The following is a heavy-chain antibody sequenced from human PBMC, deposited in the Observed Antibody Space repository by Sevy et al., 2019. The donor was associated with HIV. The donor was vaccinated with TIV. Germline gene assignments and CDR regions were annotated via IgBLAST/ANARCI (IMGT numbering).Heavy chain of an antibody. D-gene: IGHD6-13*01. CDR1: GFTFSSYA. Sequence: GGSLRLSCAASGFTFSSYAMSWVRQAPGKGLEWVSAISGSGGSTYYADSVKGRFTISRDNSKNTLYLQMNSLRAEDTALYYCAKGLSSSWYLYYYGMDVWGQGTTVTVSS. V-gene: IGHV3-23*01. J-gene: IGHJ6*02. CDR2: ISGSGGST. CDR3: AKGLSSSWYLYYYGMDV.